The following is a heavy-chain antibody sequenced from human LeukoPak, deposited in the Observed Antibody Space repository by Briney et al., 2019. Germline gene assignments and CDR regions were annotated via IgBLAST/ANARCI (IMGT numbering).Heavy chain of an antibody. CDR1: GYTFTSYG. CDR2: INPNSGGT. Sequence: ASVKVSCKASGYTFTSYGISWVRQAPGQGLEWMGWINPNSGGTNYAQKFQGRVTMTRDTSISTAYMELSRLRSDDTAVYYCARLPQRGYYMDVWGKGTTVTISS. D-gene: IGHD3-16*01. V-gene: IGHV1-2*02. J-gene: IGHJ6*03. CDR3: ARLPQRGYYMDV.